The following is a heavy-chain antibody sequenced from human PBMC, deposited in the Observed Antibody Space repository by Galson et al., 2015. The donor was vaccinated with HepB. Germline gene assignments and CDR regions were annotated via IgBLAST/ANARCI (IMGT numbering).Heavy chain of an antibody. CDR2: IKQDGSEK. CDR1: GFTFSSYW. Sequence: SLRLSCAASGFTFSSYWMSWVRQAPGKGLEWVANIKQDGSEKYYVDSVKGRFTISRDNAKNSLYLQMNSLRAEDTAVYYCASRLLWFGELIDYWGQGTLVTVSS. J-gene: IGHJ4*02. CDR3: ASRLLWFGELIDY. V-gene: IGHV3-7*03. D-gene: IGHD3-10*01.